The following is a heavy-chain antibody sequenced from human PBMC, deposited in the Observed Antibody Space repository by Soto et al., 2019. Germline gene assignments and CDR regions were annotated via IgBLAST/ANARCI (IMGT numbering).Heavy chain of an antibody. CDR3: ASRSLSNTSPLPMDV. J-gene: IGHJ6*02. Sequence: GGSLRLSCAASGFTFSSYAMSWVRQAPGKGLEWVSAISGSGGSTYYADSVKGRFTISRDNSKNTLYLQMNSLRAEDTAVYYCASRSLSNTSPLPMDVWGQGTTVTVSS. V-gene: IGHV3-23*01. D-gene: IGHD2-2*01. CDR1: GFTFSSYA. CDR2: ISGSGGST.